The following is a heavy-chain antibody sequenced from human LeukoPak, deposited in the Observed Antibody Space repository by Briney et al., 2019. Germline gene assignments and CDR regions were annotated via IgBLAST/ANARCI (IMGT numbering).Heavy chain of an antibody. D-gene: IGHD6-13*01. Sequence: RASVKVSCKASGGTFSSYAISWVRQAPGQGLEWMGGIIPIFGTANYAQKFQGRVTITTDESTSTAYMELSSLRSEDTAVYYCARSDSSSWSPLDMTWFDPWGQGTLVTVSS. V-gene: IGHV1-69*05. CDR3: ARSDSSSWSPLDMTWFDP. CDR1: GGTFSSYA. CDR2: IIPIFGTA. J-gene: IGHJ5*02.